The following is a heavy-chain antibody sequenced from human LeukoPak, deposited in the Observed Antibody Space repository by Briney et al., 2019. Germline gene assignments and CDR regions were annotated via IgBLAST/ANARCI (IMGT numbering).Heavy chain of an antibody. J-gene: IGHJ6*03. D-gene: IGHD5-18*01. V-gene: IGHV3-74*01. Sequence: GGSLRLSCAASGFTFSSYWMHLVRQAPGKGLVWVSRINSDGSSTSYADSVKGRFTISRDNAKNTLYLQMNSLRAEDTAVYYCARAQYIYYMDVWGKGTTVTVSS. CDR2: INSDGSST. CDR1: GFTFSSYW. CDR3: ARAQYIYYMDV.